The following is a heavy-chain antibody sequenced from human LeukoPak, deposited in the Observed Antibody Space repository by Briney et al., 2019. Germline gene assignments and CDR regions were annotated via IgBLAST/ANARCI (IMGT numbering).Heavy chain of an antibody. J-gene: IGHJ4*02. D-gene: IGHD2/OR15-2a*01. CDR2: IHPSGGNS. CDR3: ARDCSSTTCQGPVLDF. CDR1: GYTFTSHD. Sequence: ASVKVSCKSSGYTFTSHDVHWVRQAPGQGLEWMGIIHPSGGNSRNTQNCQGRVTMTRDTSTSTVYLKLSSLRSEDTAVYYCARDCSSTTCQGPVLDFWGQGTLVTVSS. V-gene: IGHV1-46*01.